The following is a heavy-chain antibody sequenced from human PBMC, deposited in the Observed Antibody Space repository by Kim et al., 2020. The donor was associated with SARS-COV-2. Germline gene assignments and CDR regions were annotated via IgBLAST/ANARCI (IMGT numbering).Heavy chain of an antibody. D-gene: IGHD3-10*01. V-gene: IGHV3-11*05. Sequence: GGSLRLSCVASGFTFSDHYMTWIRQAPGKGLEWVSYLSAHLSDINYADSVKGRFTISRDNAKNSVYLQMNSLRVEDTAVYYCARVGEFHRGSWGYFEDWGPGTLVSVSS. CDR3: ARVGEFHRGSWGYFED. J-gene: IGHJ4*02. CDR1: GFTFSDHY. CDR2: LSAHLSDI.